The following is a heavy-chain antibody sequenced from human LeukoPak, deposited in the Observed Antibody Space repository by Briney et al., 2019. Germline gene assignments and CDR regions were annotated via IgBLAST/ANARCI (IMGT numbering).Heavy chain of an antibody. CDR3: ASAGYCGGDCYLQDAFDI. Sequence: GGPLRLSCAASGFTVSSNYMSWVRQAPGKGLEWVSVIYSGGSTYYADSVQGRFTISRDNSKNTLYLQMNSLRAEDTAVYYCASAGYCGGDCYLQDAFDIWGQGTMVTVSS. CDR1: GFTVSSNY. D-gene: IGHD2-21*02. V-gene: IGHV3-53*01. CDR2: IYSGGST. J-gene: IGHJ3*02.